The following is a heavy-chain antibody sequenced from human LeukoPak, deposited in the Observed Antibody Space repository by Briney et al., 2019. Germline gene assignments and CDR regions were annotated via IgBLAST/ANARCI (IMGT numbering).Heavy chain of an antibody. J-gene: IGHJ4*02. CDR3: ANLGSSSPEYYFDY. V-gene: IGHV3-30*02. CDR2: ILYDGSNK. D-gene: IGHD6-13*01. CDR1: GFTFSSYG. Sequence: PGESLRLSCAASGFTFSSYGMHWVRPAPGKGLEWVAFILYDGSNKYYADSVKGRFTISRDNSKNTLYLQMNSLRAEDTAVYYCANLGSSSPEYYFDYWGQGTLVTVSS.